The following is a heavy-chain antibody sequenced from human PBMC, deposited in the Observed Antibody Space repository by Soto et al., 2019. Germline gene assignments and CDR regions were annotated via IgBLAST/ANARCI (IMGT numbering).Heavy chain of an antibody. Sequence: ASVKVSCKASGYTFTSYDINWVRQATGQGLEWMGWMNPNSGNTGYAQKFQGRVTMTRNTSISTAYMELSSLRSEDTAVYYCARARHIVLMVYARDNWFDPWGQGTLVTVSS. V-gene: IGHV1-8*01. D-gene: IGHD2-8*01. CDR2: MNPNSGNT. CDR3: ARARHIVLMVYARDNWFDP. J-gene: IGHJ5*02. CDR1: GYTFTSYD.